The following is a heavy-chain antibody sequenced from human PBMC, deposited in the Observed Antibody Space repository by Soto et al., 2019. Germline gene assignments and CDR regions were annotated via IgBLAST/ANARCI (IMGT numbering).Heavy chain of an antibody. J-gene: IGHJ6*02. CDR2: IIPIFGTA. D-gene: IGHD3-10*01. Sequence: SXXVSCXXXGCTFSSYAISWVRQAPGQGLEWMGGIIPIFGTANYAQKFQGRVTITADESTSTAYMELSSLRSEDTAVYYCARTGSDYYYYGMDVWGQGTTVTVSS. V-gene: IGHV1-69*01. CDR1: GCTFSSYA. CDR3: ARTGSDYYYYGMDV.